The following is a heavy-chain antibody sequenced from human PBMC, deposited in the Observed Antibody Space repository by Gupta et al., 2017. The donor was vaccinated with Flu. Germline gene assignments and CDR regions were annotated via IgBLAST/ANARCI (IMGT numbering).Heavy chain of an antibody. CDR3: ARGYCSSTSCYSAAIRWFDP. D-gene: IGHD2-2*01. CDR2: INHSGST. V-gene: IGHV4-34*01. J-gene: IGHJ5*02. Sequence: GLEWIGEINHSGSTNYNPSLKSRVTISVDTSKNQFSLKLSSVTAADTAVYYCARGYCSSTSCYSAAIRWFDPWGQGTLVTVSS.